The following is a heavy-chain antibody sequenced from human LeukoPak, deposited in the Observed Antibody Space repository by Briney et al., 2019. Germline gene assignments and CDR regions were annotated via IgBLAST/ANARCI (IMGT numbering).Heavy chain of an antibody. V-gene: IGHV3-9*03. CDR1: GFTFDDYA. CDR2: ISWNSGSI. D-gene: IGHD6-6*01. Sequence: GGSLRLSCAASGFTFDDYAMHWVRQAPGKGLESVSGISWNSGSIGYADSVKGRFTISRENAKNSLYLQMNSLRAEDMALYYCAKDMHSSSPAGAFDIWGQGTMVTVSS. CDR3: AKDMHSSSPAGAFDI. J-gene: IGHJ3*02.